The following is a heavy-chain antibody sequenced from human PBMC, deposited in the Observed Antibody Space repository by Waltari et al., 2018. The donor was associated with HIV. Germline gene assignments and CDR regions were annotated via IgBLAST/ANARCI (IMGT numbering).Heavy chain of an antibody. V-gene: IGHV1-8*01. D-gene: IGHD3-22*01. J-gene: IGHJ5*02. CDR3: ARGLSGMIGKSWFDP. Sequence: QVHLVQSGAEVKKPGASVKVSCKASGYTFTTYDINWVRQATGQGLEWMGWMNPKSGNTGYAQKCQGRVTMTRNTSISTAYMDLSSLRSEDTAVYYCARGLSGMIGKSWFDPWGQGTLVTVSS. CDR2: MNPKSGNT. CDR1: GYTFTTYD.